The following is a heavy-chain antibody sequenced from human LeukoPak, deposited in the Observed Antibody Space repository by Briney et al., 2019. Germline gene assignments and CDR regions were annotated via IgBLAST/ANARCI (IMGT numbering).Heavy chain of an antibody. Sequence: GGSLRLSCAASGFTFSSYGMHWVRQAPGKGLEWVANIKQDGSEKYYVDSVKGRFTISRDNAKNSLYLQMNSLRAEDTAVYYCARDTHSSSWTDYWGQGTLVTVSS. V-gene: IGHV3-7*01. D-gene: IGHD6-13*01. CDR1: GFTFSSYG. CDR3: ARDTHSSSWTDY. CDR2: IKQDGSEK. J-gene: IGHJ4*02.